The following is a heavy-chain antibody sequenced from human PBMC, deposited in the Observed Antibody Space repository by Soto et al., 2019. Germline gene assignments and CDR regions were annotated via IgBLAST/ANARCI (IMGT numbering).Heavy chain of an antibody. CDR3: AKDRGLAESGTWSHYYYGMDV. D-gene: IGHD1-26*01. J-gene: IGHJ6*02. V-gene: IGHV3-30*18. CDR2: ISSDGSSY. Sequence: QVQLLESGGGVVQPGRSLRLSCVASGFTLTNNGMHWVRQAPGQGLEGVAVISSDGSSYYYGDSVRGRFTISRDTSKNPLFLEMNSLTTADTAVYYCAKDRGLAESGTWSHYYYGMDVWGQGTSVTVS. CDR1: GFTLTNNG.